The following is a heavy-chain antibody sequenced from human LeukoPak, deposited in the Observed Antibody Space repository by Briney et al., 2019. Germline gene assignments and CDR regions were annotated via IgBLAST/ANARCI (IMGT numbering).Heavy chain of an antibody. CDR3: AKGCYYDSS. V-gene: IGHV3-48*03. Sequence: PGGSLRLSCAASGFTFSSYEMNWVRQAPGKGLEWVSYISSSGSTIYYADSVKGRFTNSRDNAKNSLYLQMNSLRAEDTAVYYCAKGCYYDSSGGQGTLVTVSS. CDR2: ISSSGSTI. J-gene: IGHJ4*02. D-gene: IGHD3-22*01. CDR1: GFTFSSYE.